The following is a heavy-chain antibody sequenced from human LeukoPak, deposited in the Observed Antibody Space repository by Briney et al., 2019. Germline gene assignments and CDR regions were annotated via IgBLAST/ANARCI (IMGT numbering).Heavy chain of an antibody. D-gene: IGHD2-8*01. J-gene: IGHJ4*02. CDR3: ARGTRGFHFDY. V-gene: IGHV4-39*07. CDR1: GGSISSTSYF. Sequence: PSETLSLTFSVSGGSISSTSYFWGWIRQPPGKGLEWIGNIYYSGSTYYNPSLKSRVTISVDTSKNQFSLKLSSVTAADTAVYYCARGTRGFHFDYWGQGTLVTVSS. CDR2: IYYSGST.